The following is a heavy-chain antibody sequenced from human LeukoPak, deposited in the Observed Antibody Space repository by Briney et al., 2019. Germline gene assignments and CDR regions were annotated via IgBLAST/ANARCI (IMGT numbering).Heavy chain of an antibody. Sequence: SVKVSCTASGFTFTSSAVQWVRQARGQRLEWIGWIVVGSGNTNYAQKFQERVTITRDMSTSTAYMELSSLRSEDTAVYYCAAYGYYQYYFDYWGQGTLVTVSS. J-gene: IGHJ4*02. CDR1: GFTFTSSA. CDR2: IVVGSGNT. CDR3: AAYGYYQYYFDY. D-gene: IGHD3-22*01. V-gene: IGHV1-58*01.